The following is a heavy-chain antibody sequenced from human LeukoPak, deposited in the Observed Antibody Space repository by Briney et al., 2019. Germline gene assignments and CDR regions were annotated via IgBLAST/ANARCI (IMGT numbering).Heavy chain of an antibody. D-gene: IGHD1-7*01. Sequence: GGSLRLSCAASGFTFSSYGVHWVRQAPGKGLEWVAFTRYDGSNKYYADSVKGRFTISRDNSKNTLYLQMNSLRAEDTAVYYCAKNAEREKHFTPKRYKWNSYFDYWGQGTLVTVSS. J-gene: IGHJ4*02. CDR2: TRYDGSNK. V-gene: IGHV3-30*02. CDR1: GFTFSSYG. CDR3: AKNAEREKHFTPKRYKWNSYFDY.